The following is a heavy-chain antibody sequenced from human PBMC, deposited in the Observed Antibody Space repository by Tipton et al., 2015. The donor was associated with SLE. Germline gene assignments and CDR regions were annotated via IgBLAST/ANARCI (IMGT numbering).Heavy chain of an antibody. CDR3: ARHVAPIAVEYYFDY. Sequence: TLSLTCTVSGGSISSYYWSWIRQPPGKGLEWIGYIYYSGSTNYNPSLKSRVTMSVDTSKNQFSLKLSSVTAADTAVYYCARHVAPIAVEYYFDYWGQGTLVTVSS. V-gene: IGHV4-59*08. CDR2: IYYSGST. J-gene: IGHJ4*02. D-gene: IGHD6-19*01. CDR1: GGSISSYY.